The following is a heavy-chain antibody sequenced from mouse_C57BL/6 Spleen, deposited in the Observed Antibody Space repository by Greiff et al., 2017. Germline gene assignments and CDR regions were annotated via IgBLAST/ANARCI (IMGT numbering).Heavy chain of an antibody. J-gene: IGHJ3*01. Sequence: EVQGVESVAELVRPGASVKLSCTASGFNIKNTYMHWVKQRPEQGLEWIGRIDPANGNTKYAPKFQGKATITADTSSNTAYLQLSSLTSEDTAIYYCARMGDSSGYGFAYWGQGTLVTVSA. CDR1: GFNIKNTY. D-gene: IGHD3-2*02. CDR2: IDPANGNT. CDR3: ARMGDSSGYGFAY. V-gene: IGHV14-3*01.